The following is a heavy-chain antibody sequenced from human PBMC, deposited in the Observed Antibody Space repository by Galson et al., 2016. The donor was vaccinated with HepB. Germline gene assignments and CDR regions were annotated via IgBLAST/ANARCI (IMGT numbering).Heavy chain of an antibody. CDR2: TSNLVDST. V-gene: IGHV3-23*01. J-gene: IGHJ5*01. CDR3: AKACGYSNTWLNF. CDR1: GFIFSSSV. Sequence: SLRLSCAASGFIFSSSVMSWVRQAPGKGLEWVLVTSNLVDSTYYADSVKGRFTISRDNSRNTLYLQMNSLRAEDTAVYYCAKACGYSNTWLNFWGQGSLVTVSS. D-gene: IGHD5-12*01.